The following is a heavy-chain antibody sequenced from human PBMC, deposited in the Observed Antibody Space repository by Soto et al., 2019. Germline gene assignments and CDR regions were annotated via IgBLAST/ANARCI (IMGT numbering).Heavy chain of an antibody. D-gene: IGHD2-2*01. Sequence: AGGSLILSCAASGFTFSSYWMHWVRQAPGKGLVWVSRINSDGSSTSYADSVKGRFTISRDNAKNTLYLQMNSLRAEDTAVYYCATYCSSTSCPEGFDYWGQGTLVTVSS. J-gene: IGHJ4*02. CDR3: ATYCSSTSCPEGFDY. V-gene: IGHV3-74*01. CDR2: INSDGSST. CDR1: GFTFSSYW.